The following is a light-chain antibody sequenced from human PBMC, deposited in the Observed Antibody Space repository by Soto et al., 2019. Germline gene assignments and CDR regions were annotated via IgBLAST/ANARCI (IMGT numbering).Light chain of an antibody. CDR3: QQYDARPPNIS. CDR1: QSASTN. Sequence: EIVMTQSPAPLSVSPGERATLSCRASQSASTNLAWYQQKPGQAPRLLLYAASVRATGIPARLSGSGSATEFTLTISSLPSEDLAVYSCQQYDARPPNISFGGSTKVQLQ. CDR2: AAS. J-gene: IGKJ4*01. V-gene: IGKV3-15*01.